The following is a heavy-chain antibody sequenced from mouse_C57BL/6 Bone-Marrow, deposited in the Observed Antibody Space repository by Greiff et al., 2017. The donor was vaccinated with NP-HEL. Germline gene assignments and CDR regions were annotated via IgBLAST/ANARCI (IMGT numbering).Heavy chain of an antibody. CDR1: GFTIKDDY. CDR2: IDPENGDT. J-gene: IGHJ3*01. D-gene: IGHD2-3*01. CDR3: TTLYDGYYSSWFAY. V-gene: IGHV14-4*01. Sequence: VQLQQSGAELVRPGASVKLSCTASGFTIKDDYMHWVKQRPEQGLEWIGWIDPENGDTEYASKFQGKATITADTSSNTAYLQLSSLTSEDTAVYYCTTLYDGYYSSWFAYWGQGTLVTVSA.